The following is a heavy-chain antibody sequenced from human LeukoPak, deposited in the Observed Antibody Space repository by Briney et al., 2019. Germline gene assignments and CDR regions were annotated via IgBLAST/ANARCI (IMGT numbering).Heavy chain of an antibody. Sequence: SETLSLTCTVSGGSISSYYWSWIRQPPGKGLEWIGYIYYSGSTNYNPSLKSRVTISVDTSKNQFSLKLSSVTAEDTAVYYCASRQNSYYDRDYWGQGTLVTVSS. J-gene: IGHJ4*02. D-gene: IGHD3-22*01. CDR3: ASRQNSYYDRDY. CDR2: IYYSGST. CDR1: GGSISSYY. V-gene: IGHV4-59*01.